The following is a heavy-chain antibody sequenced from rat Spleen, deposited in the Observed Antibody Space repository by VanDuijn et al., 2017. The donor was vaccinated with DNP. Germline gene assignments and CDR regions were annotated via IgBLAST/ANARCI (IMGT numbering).Heavy chain of an antibody. D-gene: IGHD4-3*01. CDR3: ARHEAGYSYYFDY. J-gene: IGHJ2*01. CDR2: ISPSGGST. Sequence: EVQLVESGGGLVQPGRSLKLSCAASGFTFSNYDMAWVRQAPTKGLEWVASISPSGGSTYYRDSVKGRFTVSRDNAKSSLYLQMDSLRSEDTATYYCARHEAGYSYYFDYWGQGVMVTVSS. CDR1: GFTFSNYD. V-gene: IGHV5-25*01.